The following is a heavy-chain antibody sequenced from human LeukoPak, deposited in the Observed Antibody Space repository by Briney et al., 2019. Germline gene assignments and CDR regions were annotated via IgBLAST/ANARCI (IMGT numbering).Heavy chain of an antibody. CDR1: GFTFTSSA. V-gene: IGHV1-58*01. CDR2: IIVGSGNK. CDR3: AAVSLGYCSSTSCYSPDP. D-gene: IGHD2-2*01. J-gene: IGHJ5*02. Sequence: GPSVTVSCKGSGFTFTSSAVRWLRKGSGQRLERVVWIIVGSGNKNYAQKFQERDTITRDMSTRTAYMELSSLRPEDTAVYSCAAVSLGYCSSTSCYSPDPWGQGTPVTVSS.